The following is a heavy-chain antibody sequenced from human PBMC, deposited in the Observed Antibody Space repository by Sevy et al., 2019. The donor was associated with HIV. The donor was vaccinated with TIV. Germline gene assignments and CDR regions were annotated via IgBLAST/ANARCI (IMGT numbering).Heavy chain of an antibody. Sequence: ASVKVSCKTYGDTFSTNSINWVRQAPGQGLEWLGGIIPVIVASNYAQTFRDRVTITADASTTTVYMEMSGLKSDDTAVYYCARERVDISMVSFDFWGQGTLVTVSS. J-gene: IGHJ4*02. CDR3: ARERVDISMVSFDF. CDR1: GDTFSTNS. CDR2: IIPVIVAS. D-gene: IGHD5-18*01. V-gene: IGHV1-69*13.